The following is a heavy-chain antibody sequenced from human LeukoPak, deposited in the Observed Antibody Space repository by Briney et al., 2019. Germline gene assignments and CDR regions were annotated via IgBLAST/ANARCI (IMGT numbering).Heavy chain of an antibody. D-gene: IGHD3-3*01. CDR2: IYYSGST. CDR1: GGSISSHY. Sequence: SETLSLTCTVSGGSISSHYWSWIRQPPGKGLEWIGDIYYSGSTNYNPSLKSRVTISVDTSKNQFSLKLSSVTAADTAVYYCARGRITIFGVGNNWFDPWGQGTLVTVSS. V-gene: IGHV4-59*11. J-gene: IGHJ5*02. CDR3: ARGRITIFGVGNNWFDP.